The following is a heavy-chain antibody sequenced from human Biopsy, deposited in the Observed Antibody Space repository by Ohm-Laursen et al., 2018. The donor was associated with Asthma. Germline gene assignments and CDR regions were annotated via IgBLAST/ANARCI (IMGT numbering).Heavy chain of an antibody. CDR1: GFSFSNFA. Sequence: SLRLSCSASGFSFSNFAIHWVRQAPGKGLEWVGVISNDASTQDYADSVKGRFTMARDNSKNTLDLQMNSLREEDTAVYYCVRDGTDDAFDIWGQGTVVSVSS. CDR3: VRDGTDDAFDI. V-gene: IGHV3-30*01. J-gene: IGHJ3*02. CDR2: ISNDASTQ. D-gene: IGHD1-1*01.